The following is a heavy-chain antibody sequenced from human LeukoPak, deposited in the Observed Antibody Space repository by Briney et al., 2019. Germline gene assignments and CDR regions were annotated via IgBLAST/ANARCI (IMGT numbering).Heavy chain of an antibody. CDR1: GGSISSSSYY. CDR2: IYYSGST. Sequence: SETLPLTCTVSGGSISSSSYYWGWIRQPPGKGLEWIGSIYYSGSTYYNPSLKSRVAISVDTSKNQFSLKLSSVTAADTAVYYRARHPPSYYDFWSGYDSTFDYWGQGTLVTVSS. V-gene: IGHV4-39*01. J-gene: IGHJ4*02. D-gene: IGHD3-3*01. CDR3: ARHPPSYYDFWSGYDSTFDY.